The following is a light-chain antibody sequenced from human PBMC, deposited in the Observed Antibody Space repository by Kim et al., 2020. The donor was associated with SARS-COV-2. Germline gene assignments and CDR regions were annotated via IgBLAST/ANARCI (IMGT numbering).Light chain of an antibody. V-gene: IGLV3-21*01. CDR2: YDS. Sequence: PGKTATITCDGDNIGRKSVHWYQLKPGQAPILVISYDSDRPSEIPERISGSNSENTATLTISKVESGDEADYYCQVWDSSGVHRVFGGGTQLTVL. CDR3: QVWDSSGVHRV. CDR1: NIGRKS. J-gene: IGLJ3*02.